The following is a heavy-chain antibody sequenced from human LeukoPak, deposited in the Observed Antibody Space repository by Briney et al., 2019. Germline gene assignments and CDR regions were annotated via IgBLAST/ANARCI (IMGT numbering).Heavy chain of an antibody. CDR2: INPNSGGT. J-gene: IGHJ4*02. D-gene: IGHD6-19*01. Sequence: ASVKVSCKASRYTFTGYYMHWVRQAPGQGLEWMGWINPNSGGTNYAQKFQGRVTMTRDTSISTAYMELSRLRSDDTAVYYCARAQGNIAVAGTLGYWGQGTLVTVSS. CDR3: ARAQGNIAVAGTLGY. CDR1: RYTFTGYY. V-gene: IGHV1-2*02.